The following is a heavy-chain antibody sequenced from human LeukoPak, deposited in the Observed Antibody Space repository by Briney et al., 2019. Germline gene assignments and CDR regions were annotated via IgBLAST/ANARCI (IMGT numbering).Heavy chain of an antibody. V-gene: IGHV3-30*18. CDR3: AKSSYDTSGHYYVGN. CDR2: ISSDGSNK. CDR1: GLSFYDYG. J-gene: IGHJ4*02. D-gene: IGHD3-22*01. Sequence: GRSLRLSCAASGLSFYDYGMHWVRQAPGKGLEWVAVISSDGSNKYYADSVRGRFTISRDNSKNTLYLQMSGLRAEDTAVYYCAKSSYDTSGHYYVGNWGQGTLVTVSS.